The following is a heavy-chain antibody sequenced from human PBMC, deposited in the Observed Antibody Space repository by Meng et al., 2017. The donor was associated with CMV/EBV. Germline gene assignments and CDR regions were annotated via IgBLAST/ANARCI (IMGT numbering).Heavy chain of an antibody. D-gene: IGHD3-16*02. V-gene: IGHV3-48*04. CDR2: ISSSSSTI. Sequence: GGSLRLSCAASGFTFSSYSMNWVRQAPGKGLEWVSYISSSSSTIYYADSVKGRFTISRDNAKNSLYLQMNSLRAEDTAVYYCARYRDWFDPWGQGTLVTVSS. J-gene: IGHJ5*02. CDR1: GFTFSSYS. CDR3: ARYRDWFDP.